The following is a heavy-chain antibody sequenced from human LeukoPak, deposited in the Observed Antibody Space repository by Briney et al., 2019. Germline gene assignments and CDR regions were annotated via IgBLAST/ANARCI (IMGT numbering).Heavy chain of an antibody. V-gene: IGHV1-18*01. D-gene: IGHD5-12*01. Sequence: GASVKVSCTASGYTFTSYGISWVRQAPGQGLEWMGWISAYNGNTNYAQKLQGRVTMTTDTSTSTAYMELSSLRSEDTAVYYCARRWRSYSGYDLYYYYGMDVWGQGTTVTVSS. CDR1: GYTFTSYG. J-gene: IGHJ6*02. CDR2: ISAYNGNT. CDR3: ARRWRSYSGYDLYYYYGMDV.